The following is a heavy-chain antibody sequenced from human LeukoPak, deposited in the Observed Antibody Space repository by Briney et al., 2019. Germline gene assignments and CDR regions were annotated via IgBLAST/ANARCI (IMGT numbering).Heavy chain of an antibody. CDR2: ISAYNGNT. Sequence: GASAKVSCKASGYTFTSYGISWVRQAPGQGLEWMGWISAYNGNTNYAQKLQGRVTMTTDTSTSTAYMELRSLRSDDTAVYYCARGSPSSSGWWWARYYGMDVWGQGTTVTVSS. J-gene: IGHJ6*02. CDR3: ARGSPSSSGWWWARYYGMDV. CDR1: GYTFTSYG. V-gene: IGHV1-18*01. D-gene: IGHD6-19*01.